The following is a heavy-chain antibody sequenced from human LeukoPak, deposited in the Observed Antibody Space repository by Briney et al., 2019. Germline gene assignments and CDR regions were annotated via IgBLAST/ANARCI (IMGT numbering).Heavy chain of an antibody. CDR3: ARVAAAVSHYYYMDV. D-gene: IGHD6-13*01. V-gene: IGHV1-18*01. CDR2: ISAYNGNT. CDR1: GYTFTSYG. Sequence: GASVKVSRKASGYTFTSYGISWVRQAPGQGLEWMGWISAYNGNTNYAQKLQGRVTMTTDTSTSTAYMELRSLRSDDTAVYYCARVAAAVSHYYYMDVWGKGTTVTVSS. J-gene: IGHJ6*03.